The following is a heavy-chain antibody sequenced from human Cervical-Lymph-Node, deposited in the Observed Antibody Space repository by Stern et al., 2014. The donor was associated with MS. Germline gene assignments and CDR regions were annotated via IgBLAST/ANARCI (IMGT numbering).Heavy chain of an antibody. CDR1: GVDFSNHA. J-gene: IGHJ6*02. Sequence: VQLVESGGGVVQPGRSLRVSCTASGVDFSNHAMHWVRQAPGEGLECVATVWNDCSNKTYGDSVKVRFTISRDNSKSTMSLHMNSMRADDAAVYFCARDPDAYGDDETLFYGMDVWGQGTTVIVSS. V-gene: IGHV3-33*04. CDR3: ARDPDAYGDDETLFYGMDV. CDR2: VWNDCSNK. D-gene: IGHD4-17*01.